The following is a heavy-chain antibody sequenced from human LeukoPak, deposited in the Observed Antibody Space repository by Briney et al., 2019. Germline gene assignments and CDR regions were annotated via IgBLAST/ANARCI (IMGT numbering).Heavy chain of an antibody. CDR2: INSDGSST. D-gene: IGHD3-22*01. Sequence: GGSLRLSCAASGFTFSHYWMHWVRQAPGKGLVWVSRINSDGSSTSYADSVKGRFTISRDNAKNSLYLQMNSLRAEDTAVYYCASFPYYYDSSGYNSFDYWGQGTLVTVSS. CDR3: ASFPYYYDSSGYNSFDY. J-gene: IGHJ4*02. CDR1: GFTFSHYW. V-gene: IGHV3-74*01.